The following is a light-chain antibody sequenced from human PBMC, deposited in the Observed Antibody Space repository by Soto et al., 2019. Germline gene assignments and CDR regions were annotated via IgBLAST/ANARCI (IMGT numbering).Light chain of an antibody. CDR3: QQYNRYWT. CDR2: KGS. J-gene: IGKJ1*01. Sequence: DIQMTQSPSTLSASVGDRVTITCRASQSSSSWLAWYQQKAGKAPKLLIYKGSSLESGVPSRFSGSGSGTEFTLTISSLQPDDFATYYCQQYNRYWTFGQGTKVEIK. V-gene: IGKV1-5*03. CDR1: QSSSSW.